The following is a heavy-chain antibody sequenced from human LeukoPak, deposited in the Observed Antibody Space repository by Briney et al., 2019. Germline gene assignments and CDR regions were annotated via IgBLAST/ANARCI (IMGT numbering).Heavy chain of an antibody. V-gene: IGHV3-73*01. CDR3: TRQVELELDYYYYYMDV. D-gene: IGHD1-7*01. J-gene: IGHJ6*03. Sequence: QAGGSLRLSCSGSGFNFHDYAVTWVRQASGKGLEWVGRIRSKANSYATAYAASVKGRFTISRDDSKNTAYLQMNSLKTEDTAVYYCTRQVELELDYYYYYMDVWGKGTTVTVSS. CDR1: GFNFHDYA. CDR2: IRSKANSYAT.